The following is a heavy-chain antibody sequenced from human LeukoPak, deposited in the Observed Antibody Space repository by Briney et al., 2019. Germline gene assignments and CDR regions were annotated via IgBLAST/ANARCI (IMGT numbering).Heavy chain of an antibody. CDR2: ISSSSSDI. D-gene: IGHD5-24*01. J-gene: IGHJ4*02. CDR3: ARAPGMATTGNFDY. CDR1: GFTFSSYS. V-gene: IGHV3-21*01. Sequence: GGSLRLSCAASGFTFSSYSMNWVRQAPGKGLEWVSSISSSSSDIYYADSVKGRFTISRDNAKNSLYLQMNSLRAEDTAVYYCARAPGMATTGNFDYWGQGTLVTVSS.